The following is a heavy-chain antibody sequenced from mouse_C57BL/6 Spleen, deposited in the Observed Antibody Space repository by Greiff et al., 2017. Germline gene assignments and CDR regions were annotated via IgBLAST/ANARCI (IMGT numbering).Heavy chain of an antibody. CDR1: GYTFTDYD. CDR3: ARTHPPSYYGSSYGMDY. V-gene: IGHV1-22*01. CDR2: INPNNGGT. Sequence: EVQLQQSGPELVKPGASVKMSCKASGYTFTDYDMHWVKQSHGQSLEWIGYINPNNGGTSYNQKFKGKATLTVNKSSSTAYIELRSLTSEDSAVDYCARTHPPSYYGSSYGMDYWGQGTSVTVSS. J-gene: IGHJ4*01. D-gene: IGHD1-1*01.